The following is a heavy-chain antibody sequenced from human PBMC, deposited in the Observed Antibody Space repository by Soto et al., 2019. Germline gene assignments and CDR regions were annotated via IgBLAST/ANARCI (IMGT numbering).Heavy chain of an antibody. J-gene: IGHJ6*02. D-gene: IGHD3-16*01. CDR3: ARGAPRGNPPPYYYYGMDV. CDR1: GYTFTSYG. CDR2: ISAYNGNT. V-gene: IGHV1-18*04. Sequence: ASVKVSCKASGYTFTSYGISWVRQAPGQGLEWMGWISAYNGNTNYAQKLQGRVTMTTDTSTSTAYMELRSLRSDDTAVYYCARGAPRGNPPPYYYYGMDVWGQGTTVTVSS.